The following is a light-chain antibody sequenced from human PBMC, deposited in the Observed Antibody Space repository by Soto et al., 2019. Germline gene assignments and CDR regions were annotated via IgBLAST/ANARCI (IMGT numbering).Light chain of an antibody. Sequence: QSALTQPASVSGSPGQSITISCTGTSSDVGGYNYVSWYQQHPGKAPKLMIYDVSNRPSGVSNRFSGSKSGNTASLTSSGLQAEDEADYYCSSYTSSSTTQDVFGTGTKLTVL. V-gene: IGLV2-14*01. CDR1: SSDVGGYNY. J-gene: IGLJ1*01. CDR3: SSYTSSSTTQDV. CDR2: DVS.